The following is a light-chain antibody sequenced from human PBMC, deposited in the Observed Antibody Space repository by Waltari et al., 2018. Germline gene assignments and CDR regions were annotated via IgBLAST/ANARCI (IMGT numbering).Light chain of an antibody. CDR2: GAS. Sequence: EIVLTQSPGTLSLSPGERATLSCRASQSVSSSYLAWYQQKPGQAPSLLIYGASSRATGIPDMFSGSGSGTDFTLTIRRLEPEDFAVYYCQQYGSSPPVTFGQGTKLEIK. CDR1: QSVSSSY. CDR3: QQYGSSPPVT. J-gene: IGKJ2*01. V-gene: IGKV3-20*01.